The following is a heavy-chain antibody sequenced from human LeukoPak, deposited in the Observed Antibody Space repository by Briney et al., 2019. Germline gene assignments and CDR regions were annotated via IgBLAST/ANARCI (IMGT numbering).Heavy chain of an antibody. CDR3: AKLLFYDTTFDY. D-gene: IGHD3-22*01. CDR1: GFTFSGYS. J-gene: IGHJ4*02. CDR2: ISGSGDST. V-gene: IGHV3-23*01. Sequence: GGSLRLSCAASGFTFSGYSMSWVRQAPGKGLEWVSAISGSGDSTYYADSVKGRFTISRDNSKNTLYLQMNSLRAEDTAVYYCAKLLFYDTTFDYWGQGTLVTVSS.